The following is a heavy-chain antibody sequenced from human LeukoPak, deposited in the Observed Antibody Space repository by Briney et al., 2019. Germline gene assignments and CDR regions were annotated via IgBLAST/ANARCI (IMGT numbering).Heavy chain of an antibody. D-gene: IGHD1-26*01. J-gene: IGHJ5*02. Sequence: SETLSLTCTVSVYSISSAYYWGWIRQPPGKGLEWIGSIYHSGSTYYNPSLKSRVTISVDTSKNQFFLKLISVTVADTAVYYCARGQGATVPQVGKNWFDPWGQGTRVTVSS. CDR1: VYSISSAYY. V-gene: IGHV4-38-2*02. CDR2: IYHSGST. CDR3: ARGQGATVPQVGKNWFDP.